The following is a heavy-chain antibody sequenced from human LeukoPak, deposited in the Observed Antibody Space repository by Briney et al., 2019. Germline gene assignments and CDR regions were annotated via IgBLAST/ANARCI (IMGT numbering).Heavy chain of an antibody. CDR3: AKEEALRGIYYGSGVLDD. Sequence: QSGGSLRLSCAASGFTFCSYGVHRVRESPGKGLEWVAVIAYDGSNKYSADSVKGRFTISRDNSKNTLYLQMNSLRAGDTAVYYCAKEEALRGIYYGSGVLDDWGQGTLVTVSS. CDR1: GFTFCSYG. V-gene: IGHV3-30*18. CDR2: IAYDGSNK. D-gene: IGHD3-10*01. J-gene: IGHJ4*02.